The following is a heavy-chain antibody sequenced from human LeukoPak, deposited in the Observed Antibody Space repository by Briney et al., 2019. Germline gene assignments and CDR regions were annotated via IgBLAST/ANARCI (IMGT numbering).Heavy chain of an antibody. D-gene: IGHD3-9*01. CDR1: GYTFTSYD. CDR2: MNPNSGNT. V-gene: IGHV1-8*01. CDR3: ARVDFDWLSRSYYFDY. Sequence: ASVKVSCKASGYTFTSYDINWVRQATGQGLEWMGWMNPNSGNTGYAQKFQGRVTMTRNTSISTAYMELSSLRSEDTAVHYCARVDFDWLSRSYYFDYWGQGTLVTVSS. J-gene: IGHJ4*02.